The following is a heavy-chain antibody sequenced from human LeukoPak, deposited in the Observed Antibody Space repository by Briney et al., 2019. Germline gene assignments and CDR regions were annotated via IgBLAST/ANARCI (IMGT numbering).Heavy chain of an antibody. D-gene: IGHD1-1*01. CDR1: GGSFSGYY. J-gene: IGHJ4*02. CDR2: INHSGST. Sequence: SETLSLTCAVYGGSFSGYYWSWIRQPPGKGLEWIGEINHSGSTNYNPSLKSRVTISVDTSKNQFSLKLSSVTAADTAVYYCARDVNTWNPYYFDYWGQGTLVTVSS. V-gene: IGHV4-34*01. CDR3: ARDVNTWNPYYFDY.